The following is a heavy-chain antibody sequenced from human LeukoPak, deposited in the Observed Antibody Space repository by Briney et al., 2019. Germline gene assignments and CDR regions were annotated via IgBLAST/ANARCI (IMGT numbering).Heavy chain of an antibody. CDR2: INPSGGST. CDR3: ARDSSGFHEY. Sequence: ASVTVSCKASGYTFTSYYMHWVRQAPGQGLEWMGIINPSGGSTSYAQKFQGRVTMTRDTSTSTVYMELSRLRSDDTAVYYCARDSSGFHEYWGQGTLVTVSS. J-gene: IGHJ4*02. V-gene: IGHV1-46*01. CDR1: GYTFTSYY. D-gene: IGHD3-22*01.